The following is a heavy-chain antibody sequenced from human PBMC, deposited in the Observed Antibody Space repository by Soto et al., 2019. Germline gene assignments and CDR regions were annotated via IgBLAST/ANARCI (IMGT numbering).Heavy chain of an antibody. D-gene: IGHD6-13*01. CDR3: ARTPRGSSSWYENALDI. J-gene: IGHJ3*02. Sequence: GGSLRLSCAASGFTFSSYDMHWVRQATGKGLEWVSAIGTAGDTYYPGSVKGRFTISRENAKNSLYLQMNSLRAEDTAVYYCARTPRGSSSWYENALDIWGQGTMVTVS. V-gene: IGHV3-13*01. CDR2: IGTAGDT. CDR1: GFTFSSYD.